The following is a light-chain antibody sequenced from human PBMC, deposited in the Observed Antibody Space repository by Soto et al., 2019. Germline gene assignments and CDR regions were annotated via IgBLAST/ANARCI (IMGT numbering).Light chain of an antibody. CDR3: HLRGDWPT. CDR1: QNVKYY. J-gene: IGKJ4*01. CDR2: DTS. Sequence: EIVVTQSPATLSLSPGDRATLSCRTSQNVKYYLAWYQQKPGQAPRLLIYDTSNRATGIPARFTGSGSGTDFTLTISSLEPEDFAVYYCHLRGDWPTFGGGTKVEVK. V-gene: IGKV3-11*01.